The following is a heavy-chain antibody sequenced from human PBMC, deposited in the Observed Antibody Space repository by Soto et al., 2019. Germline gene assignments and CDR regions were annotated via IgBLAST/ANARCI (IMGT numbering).Heavy chain of an antibody. Sequence: PGPPVKVSSQASGRTLTSYYMHWVRQAPGQGLEWIGIINLSAGSTSYAQKFQGRVTITRDTSTSTVYMDMRSLRSEDTAVYYCASREPDIVTTYFFPMDFWDKGTMLT. CDR2: INLSAGST. J-gene: IGHJ6*04. CDR1: GRTLTSYY. CDR3: ASREPDIVTTYFFPMDF. V-gene: IGHV1-46*01. D-gene: IGHD3-9*01.